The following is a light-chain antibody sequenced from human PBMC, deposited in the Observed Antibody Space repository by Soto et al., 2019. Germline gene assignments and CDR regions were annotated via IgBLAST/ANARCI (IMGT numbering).Light chain of an antibody. CDR2: AAS. Sequence: DIQLTQSPSFLSASVGDRVTITCRASQGIASHLAWYQQKPGKAPKLLIYAASALQSGVPSRFSGSGSGTDFTLTISSLQPEDFATYYCQQLNSYPITVGQGTRLEIK. CDR1: QGIASH. CDR3: QQLNSYPIT. V-gene: IGKV1-9*01. J-gene: IGKJ5*01.